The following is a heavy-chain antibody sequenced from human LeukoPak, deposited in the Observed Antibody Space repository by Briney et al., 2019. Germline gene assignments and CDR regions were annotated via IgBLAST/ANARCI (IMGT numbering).Heavy chain of an antibody. Sequence: GESLKISCKGSGYSFINYWIGWVRQKPGKGLEWMGTISPGDSNTRYSPSFQGQVTISADESTGTAHLQWSSLRASDSAIYYCARRPGSGSDYGWYFDLWGRGTLVTVSS. V-gene: IGHV5-51*01. D-gene: IGHD3-10*01. CDR3: ARRPGSGSDYGWYFDL. CDR2: ISPGDSNT. CDR1: GYSFINYW. J-gene: IGHJ2*01.